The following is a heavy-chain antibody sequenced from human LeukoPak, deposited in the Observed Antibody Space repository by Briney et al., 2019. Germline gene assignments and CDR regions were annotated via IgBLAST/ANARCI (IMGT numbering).Heavy chain of an antibody. V-gene: IGHV3-30*03. D-gene: IGHD5-12*01. J-gene: IGHJ4*02. CDR1: GFTFSAFG. CDR3: ASRHSGYDSVRY. CDR2: ISYDANNK. Sequence: PGGSLRLSCAASGFTFSAFGMHWVRQAPGKGLEWLAAISYDANNKYYADSVKGRFTISRDNSRNTLYLQMNSLRAEDTAVYYCASRHSGYDSVRYWGQGTLVTVSS.